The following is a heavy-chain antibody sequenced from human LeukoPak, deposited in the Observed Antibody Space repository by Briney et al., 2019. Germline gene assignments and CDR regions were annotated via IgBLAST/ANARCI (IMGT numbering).Heavy chain of an antibody. CDR1: GFTLSNYE. D-gene: IGHD3-3*01. J-gene: IGHJ4*02. CDR2: ISGSGTTI. V-gene: IGHV3-48*03. CDR3: ARVLRFLEWSEGFDY. Sequence: GGSLRLSCTASGFTLSNYEMNWVRQAPGKGLEWVSYISGSGTTIHYADSVKGRFTVSRDSAKNTVYLQMNSLRAEDTAVYYCARVLRFLEWSEGFDYWGQGTLVTVSP.